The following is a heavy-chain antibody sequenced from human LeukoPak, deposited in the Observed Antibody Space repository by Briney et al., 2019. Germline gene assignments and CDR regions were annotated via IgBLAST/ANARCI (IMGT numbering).Heavy chain of an antibody. CDR2: MNPSSGNT. CDR1: GYTFTNYE. J-gene: IGHJ4*02. CDR3: ARVCSSTSCYTFFDY. V-gene: IGHV1-8*01. D-gene: IGHD2-2*02. Sequence: GASVKVSCKASGYTFTNYEINWVRQGTGQGLEWLGWMNPSSGNTGYAQKFQGRVTITRDTSISTAYMELSSLRSEDTAVYYCARVCSSTSCYTFFDYWGQGTLVTVSS.